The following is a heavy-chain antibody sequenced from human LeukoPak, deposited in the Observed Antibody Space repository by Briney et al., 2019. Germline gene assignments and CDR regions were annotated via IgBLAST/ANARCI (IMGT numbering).Heavy chain of an antibody. Sequence: GGSLRLSCAASGFTFSSYAMHWVRQAPGKGLEWVAVISYDGSDKYYADSVKGRFTISRDNSKNTLYLQMNSLRAEDTAVYYCARAFITMVRGAPGDYWGQGTLVTVSS. CDR1: GFTFSSYA. V-gene: IGHV3-30-3*01. CDR3: ARAFITMVRGAPGDY. CDR2: ISYDGSDK. J-gene: IGHJ4*02. D-gene: IGHD3-10*01.